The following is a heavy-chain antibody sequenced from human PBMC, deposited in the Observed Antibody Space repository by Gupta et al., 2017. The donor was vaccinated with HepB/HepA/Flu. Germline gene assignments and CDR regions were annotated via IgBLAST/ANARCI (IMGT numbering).Heavy chain of an antibody. Sequence: QVQLVQSGAEVKKPGSSVKVSCKASGGTFSSYAISWVRQAPGQGLEWMGRIIPILGIANYAQKFQGRVTITADKSTSTAYMELSSLRSEDTAVYYCARETAAAGPDGYYYYYYGMDVWGQGTTVTVSS. V-gene: IGHV1-69*04. CDR3: ARETAAAGPDGYYYYYYGMDV. CDR2: IIPILGIA. D-gene: IGHD6-13*01. J-gene: IGHJ6*02. CDR1: GGTFSSYA.